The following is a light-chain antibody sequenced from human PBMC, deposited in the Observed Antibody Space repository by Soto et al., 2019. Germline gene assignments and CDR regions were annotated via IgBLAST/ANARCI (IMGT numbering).Light chain of an antibody. CDR1: QSISSK. J-gene: IGKJ5*01. Sequence: EIVMTQSPATLSVSPGERATLSCRASQSISSKVGWYQQKPGQAPGLHIYGASTRATGVPPRFSGSGSGTEFTLTISSLQSEDFAVYYCQQYNIWSSITFGQGTRLEIK. CDR3: QQYNIWSSIT. CDR2: GAS. V-gene: IGKV3-15*01.